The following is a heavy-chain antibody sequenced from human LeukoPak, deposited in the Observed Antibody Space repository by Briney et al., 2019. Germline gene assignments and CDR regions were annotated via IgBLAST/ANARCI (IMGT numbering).Heavy chain of an antibody. CDR2: INPETGDT. CDR3: ARGAKAF. Sequence: ASVNVSCKASGYNFTDYYIHWIRQAPGQGLEWMGWINPETGDTNYAQKFQDRVTLTRDTSLITFYMALSGLRSDDTAMYYCARGAKAFWGQGTLVTVSS. J-gene: IGHJ4*02. CDR1: GYNFTDYY. V-gene: IGHV1-2*02.